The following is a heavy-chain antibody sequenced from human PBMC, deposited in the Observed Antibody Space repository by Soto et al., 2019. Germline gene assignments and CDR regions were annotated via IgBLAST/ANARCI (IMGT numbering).Heavy chain of an antibody. V-gene: IGHV4-31*03. Sequence: PSETLSLTCTVSGGSISFDHYHWTWIRQPPGKGLEWIGYVYYSGSTYYNPSLQSRVTISVDTSKNQFSLKLSSVTAADTAVYYCARDGSLERVATKDYYYGMDVWGQGTTVTVSS. J-gene: IGHJ6*02. CDR1: GGSISFDHYH. D-gene: IGHD5-12*01. CDR2: VYYSGST. CDR3: ARDGSLERVATKDYYYGMDV.